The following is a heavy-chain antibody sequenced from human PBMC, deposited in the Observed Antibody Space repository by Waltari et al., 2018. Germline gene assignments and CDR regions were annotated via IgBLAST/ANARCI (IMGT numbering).Heavy chain of an antibody. V-gene: IGHV3-23*01. J-gene: IGHJ4*02. CDR2: ISTSGGST. D-gene: IGHD1-26*01. CDR3: AKKIGGSQTFDY. CDR1: GFPFSNYA. Sequence: EVQLLESGGGLVQPGESLRLSCEAHGFPFSNYAMNWVRQAPGKGLEWVSIISTSGGSTYYADSVKGRFTISRDNSKNTLYLQMSSLRAEDTAVYYCAKKIGGSQTFDYWGQGTLVTVSS.